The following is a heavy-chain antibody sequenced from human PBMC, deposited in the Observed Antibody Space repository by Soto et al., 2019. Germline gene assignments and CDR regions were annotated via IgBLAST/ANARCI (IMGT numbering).Heavy chain of an antibody. CDR2: INHSGST. CDR3: ARVYSSSSCDY. J-gene: IGHJ4*02. CDR1: GGSFSGYY. V-gene: IGHV4-34*01. D-gene: IGHD6-13*01. Sequence: LSLTCAVYGGSFSGYYWSWIRQPPGKGLEWIGEINHSGSTNYNPSLKSRVTISVDTSKNQFSLKLSSVTAADTAVYYCARVYSSSSCDYWGQGTLVTVSS.